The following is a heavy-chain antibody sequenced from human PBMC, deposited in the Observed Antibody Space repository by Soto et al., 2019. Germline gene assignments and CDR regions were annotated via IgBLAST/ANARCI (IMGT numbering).Heavy chain of an antibody. J-gene: IGHJ6*03. CDR2: IYHSGIT. CDR3: ARVVYGDYDSRTYYYIDG. Sequence: PSETLSLTCTVSGGSLTSYYWNWIRQPPGKGLEWIGYIYHSGITDYNPSLKSRATISVDPSKNQFSLTLSSVTAADTAVYYCARVVYGDYDSRTYYYIDGWGKGHRVTVCS. V-gene: IGHV4-59*01. CDR1: GGSLTSYY. D-gene: IGHD5-12*01.